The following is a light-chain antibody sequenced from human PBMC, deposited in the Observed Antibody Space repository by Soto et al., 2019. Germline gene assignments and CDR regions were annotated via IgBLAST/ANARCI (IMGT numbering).Light chain of an antibody. J-gene: IGKJ1*01. CDR2: AAS. CDR3: LQHKSYQWT. CDR1: QAISNY. Sequence: DIQMTQSPSALSASVGDRVTITCRSSQAISNYLAWFQQKPGQAPKRLIYAASTLESGVPSRFSGSGSGTEFSLTISSLQPADFATYFCLQHKSYQWTFGQGTKVDIK. V-gene: IGKV1-17*03.